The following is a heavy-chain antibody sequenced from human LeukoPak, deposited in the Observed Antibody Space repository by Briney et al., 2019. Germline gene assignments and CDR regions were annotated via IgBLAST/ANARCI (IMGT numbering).Heavy chain of an antibody. Sequence: GRSLRLSCAASGFTFSSYGMHWVRQAPGKGLEWVAVIWYDGSNKYYADSVKGRFTISRDNAKNSLYLQMNSLRAEDTAVYYCARAGHDYYYYYMDVWGKGTTVTVSS. CDR3: ARAGHDYYYYYMDV. CDR2: IWYDGSNK. CDR1: GFTFSSYG. J-gene: IGHJ6*03. V-gene: IGHV3-33*01.